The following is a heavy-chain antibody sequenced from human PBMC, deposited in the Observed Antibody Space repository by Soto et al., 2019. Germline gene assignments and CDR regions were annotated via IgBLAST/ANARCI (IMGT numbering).Heavy chain of an antibody. Sequence: ASVKVSCKASGGTYSSYAISWVRQAPGQGLERMGGIHPIIGAANYAQKFQGRDAITADGSTSTAYMELSSLRSEDTAVYYCARDRANEEMTMVATPRPGMDVWGQRTTVTLS. J-gene: IGHJ6*02. V-gene: IGHV1-69*13. CDR3: ARDRANEEMTMVATPRPGMDV. CDR2: IHPIIGAA. CDR1: GGTYSSYA. D-gene: IGHD4-17*01.